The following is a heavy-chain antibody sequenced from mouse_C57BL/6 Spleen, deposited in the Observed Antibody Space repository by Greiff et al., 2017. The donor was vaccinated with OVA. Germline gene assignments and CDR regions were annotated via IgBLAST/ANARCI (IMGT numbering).Heavy chain of an antibody. CDR3: VSYDYDWFAY. D-gene: IGHD2-4*01. Sequence: DVKLVESGGGLVQPKGSLKLSCAASGFSFNTYAMNWVRQAPGKGLEWVARIRSKSNNYATYYADSVKDRFTISRDDSESMLYLQMNNLKTEDTAMYYCVSYDYDWFAYWGQGTLVTVSA. CDR2: IRSKSNNYAT. V-gene: IGHV10-1*01. J-gene: IGHJ3*01. CDR1: GFSFNTYA.